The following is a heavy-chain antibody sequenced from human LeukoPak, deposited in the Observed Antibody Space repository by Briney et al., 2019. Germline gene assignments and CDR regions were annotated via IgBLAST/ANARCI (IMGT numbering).Heavy chain of an antibody. V-gene: IGHV3-15*01. CDR1: GFTFSSYG. Sequence: GRSLRLSCAASGFTFSSYGMHWVRQAPGKGLEWVGRIKSKTDGGTTDYAAPVKGRFTISRDDSKNTLYLQMNSLKTEDTAVYYCTTDGAYYYASGNYWKPYWGQGTLVTVSS. D-gene: IGHD3-10*01. CDR3: TTDGAYYYASGNYWKPY. J-gene: IGHJ4*02. CDR2: IKSKTDGGTT.